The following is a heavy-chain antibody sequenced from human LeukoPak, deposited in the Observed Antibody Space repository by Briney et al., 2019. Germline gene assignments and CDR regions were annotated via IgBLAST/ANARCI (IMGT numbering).Heavy chain of an antibody. V-gene: IGHV4-59*08. CDR1: GGPISSYY. J-gene: IGHJ4*02. Sequence: SETLSLTCTVSGGPISSYYWSWIRQPPGKGLEWIGYIYYSGSTNYNPSLKSRVTISVDTSKNQFSLKLSSVTAADTAVYYCARHYSMWLATQLDYWGQGTLVTVSS. D-gene: IGHD3-22*01. CDR3: ARHYSMWLATQLDY. CDR2: IYYSGST.